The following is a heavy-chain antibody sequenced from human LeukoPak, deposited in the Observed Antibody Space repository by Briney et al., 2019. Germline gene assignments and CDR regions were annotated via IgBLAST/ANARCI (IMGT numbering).Heavy chain of an antibody. CDR3: AKERAGYNNPYYFDY. V-gene: IGHV3-23*01. D-gene: IGHD3-9*01. CDR1: GFTFSTYA. CDR2: ISGSGANT. J-gene: IGHJ4*02. Sequence: PGGSLRLSCAASGFTFSTYAMSWVRQAPGKGLEWVSTISGSGANTYYADSVRGRFTISRDNSKTTLYLHMNSLRAEDTAVYYCAKERAGYNNPYYFDYWGQGTLVTVSS.